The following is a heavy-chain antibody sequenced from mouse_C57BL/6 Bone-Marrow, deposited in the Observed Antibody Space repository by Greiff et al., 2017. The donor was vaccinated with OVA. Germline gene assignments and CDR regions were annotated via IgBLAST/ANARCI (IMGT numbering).Heavy chain of an antibody. CDR1: GFTFSSYG. CDR3: ARRGLRRGRYYFDY. CDR2: ISSGGSYT. J-gene: IGHJ2*01. V-gene: IGHV5-6*01. Sequence: VQLKESGGDLVKPGGSLKLSCAASGFTFSSYGMSWVRQTPDKRLEWVATISSGGSYTYYPDSVKGRFTISRDNAKNTLYLQMSSLKSEDTAMYYCARRGLRRGRYYFDYWGQGTTLTVSS. D-gene: IGHD2-4*01.